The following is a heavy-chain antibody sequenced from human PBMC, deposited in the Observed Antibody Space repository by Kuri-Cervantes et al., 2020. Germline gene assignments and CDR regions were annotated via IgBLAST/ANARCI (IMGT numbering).Heavy chain of an antibody. J-gene: IGHJ6*02. CDR1: GFTFSSYA. CDR3: AKGGDWELPRGNYYYGMDV. V-gene: IGHV3-23*01. D-gene: IGHD1-26*01. Sequence: GESLKISCAASGFTFSSYAMSWVRQAPGKGLEWVSAISGSGGSTYYADSVKGRFTISRDNSKDTLYLQMNSLRAEDTAVYYCAKGGDWELPRGNYYYGMDVWGQGTTVTVSS. CDR2: ISGSGGST.